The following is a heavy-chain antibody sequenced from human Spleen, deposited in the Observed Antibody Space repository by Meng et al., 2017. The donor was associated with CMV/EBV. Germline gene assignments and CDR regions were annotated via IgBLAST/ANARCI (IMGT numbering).Heavy chain of an antibody. CDR3: AKLIATNPGGSAFDY. V-gene: IGHV3-48*03. CDR1: GFTFTSYE. Sequence: GGSLRLSCAASGFTFTSYEMNWVRQAPGKGLEWVSYISSSGNTIYYADSVKGRFTISRDNAKKSLYLQMNSLRAEDAALYYCAKLIATNPGGSAFDYWGQGTLVTVSS. D-gene: IGHD1-7*01. J-gene: IGHJ4*02. CDR2: ISSSGNTI.